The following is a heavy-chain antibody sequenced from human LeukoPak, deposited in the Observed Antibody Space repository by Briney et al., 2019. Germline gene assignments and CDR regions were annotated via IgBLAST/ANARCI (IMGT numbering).Heavy chain of an antibody. CDR3: ARSSNNGDYDY. CDR1: GGSISSHY. J-gene: IGHJ4*02. CDR2: IYYSGST. D-gene: IGHD4-17*01. V-gene: IGHV4-59*11. Sequence: SETLSLTCTVSGGSISSHYWSWIRQPPGKGLEWIGYIYYSGSTNYNPSLKSRVTMSVDTSKNQFSLKLSSVTAADTAVYYCARSSNNGDYDYWGQGTLVTVSS.